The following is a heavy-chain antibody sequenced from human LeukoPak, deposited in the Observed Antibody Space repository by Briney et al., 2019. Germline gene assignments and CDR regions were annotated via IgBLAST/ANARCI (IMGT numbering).Heavy chain of an antibody. J-gene: IGHJ4*02. D-gene: IGHD3-22*01. CDR1: GFTFSSYG. CDR3: AKNLGAHDSSGYYYEYFDY. Sequence: PGGSLRLSCAASGFTFSSYGMHWVRQAPGKGLEWVAFIRYDGSNKYYADSVKGRFTISRDNSRNTLYLQMNSLRAEDTAVYYCAKNLGAHDSSGYYYEYFDYWGQGTLVTVSS. V-gene: IGHV3-30*02. CDR2: IRYDGSNK.